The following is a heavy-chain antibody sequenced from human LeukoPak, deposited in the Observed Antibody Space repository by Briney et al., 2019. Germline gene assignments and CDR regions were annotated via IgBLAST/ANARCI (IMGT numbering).Heavy chain of an antibody. D-gene: IGHD2-2*02. V-gene: IGHV4-4*07. CDR2: IYTSGST. CDR1: GGSISSYY. Sequence: PSETLSLTCTVSGGSISSYYWSWIRQPAGKGLEWIGRIYTSGSTNYNPSLKSRVTMSVDTSKNQFSLKLNSVTAADTAVYYCARPLRCSGNNCYMDNWFDPWGQGSLVTISS. J-gene: IGHJ5*02. CDR3: ARPLRCSGNNCYMDNWFDP.